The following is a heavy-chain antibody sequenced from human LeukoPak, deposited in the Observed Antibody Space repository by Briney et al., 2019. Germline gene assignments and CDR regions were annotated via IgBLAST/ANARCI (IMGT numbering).Heavy chain of an antibody. CDR1: GFTFSSYS. J-gene: IGHJ4*02. D-gene: IGHD4-17*01. V-gene: IGHV3-21*01. CDR2: ISSSSSYI. CDR3: MKGTVTPIDY. Sequence: GGSLRLSCAASGFTFSSYSKNWVRQAPGKGLEWVSSISSSSSYIYYADSVKGRFTISRDNAKNSLYLQMNSLRAEDTAVYYCMKGTVTPIDYWGQGTLVTVSS.